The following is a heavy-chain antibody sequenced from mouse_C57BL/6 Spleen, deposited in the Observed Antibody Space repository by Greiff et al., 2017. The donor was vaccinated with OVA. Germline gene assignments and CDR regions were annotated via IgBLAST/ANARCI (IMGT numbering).Heavy chain of an antibody. CDR2: INPNNGGT. Sequence: EVQLQQSGPELVKPGASVKIPCKASGYTFTDYNMDWVKQSHGKSLEWIGDINPNNGGTIYNQKFKGKATLPVDKSSSTAYMELRSLISEDTAVYYCARSSYYSNYATAMDYWGQGTSVTVSS. CDR3: ARSSYYSNYATAMDY. V-gene: IGHV1-18*01. CDR1: GYTFTDYN. D-gene: IGHD2-5*01. J-gene: IGHJ4*01.